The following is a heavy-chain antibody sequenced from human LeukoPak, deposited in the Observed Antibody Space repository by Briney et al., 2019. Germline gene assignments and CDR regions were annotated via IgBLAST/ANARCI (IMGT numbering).Heavy chain of an antibody. D-gene: IGHD1-20*01. CDR3: ARDAEGITGTRDAFDI. CDR1: GFTFSNYG. CDR2: ISYDGSNK. J-gene: IGHJ3*02. Sequence: GGSLRLSCAASGFTFSNYGMHWVRQAPGKGLEWVAMISYDGSNKYYVDSVKGRFTISRDNSKNTLYLQMNSLRAEDTAVYYCARDAEGITGTRDAFDIWGQGTMVTVSS. V-gene: IGHV3-30*03.